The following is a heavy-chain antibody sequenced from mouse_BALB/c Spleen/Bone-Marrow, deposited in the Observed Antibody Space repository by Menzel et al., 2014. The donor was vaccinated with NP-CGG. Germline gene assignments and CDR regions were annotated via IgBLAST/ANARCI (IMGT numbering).Heavy chain of an antibody. CDR1: GFTLSPYA. V-gene: IGHV5-9-3*01. J-gene: IGHJ4*01. CDR3: ARQGDYRDAMDL. D-gene: IGHD2-12*01. CDR2: ISSGGGYT. Sequence: EVKLMESGGGLVKPGGSLKLSCAASGFTLSPYAMSWVRQTPEKGLEWVATISSGGGYTYYADSLTGRFSISRDNAKNTLYLQMSGLRSEDTAIYYCARQGDYRDAMDLWGQGTLVTVSS.